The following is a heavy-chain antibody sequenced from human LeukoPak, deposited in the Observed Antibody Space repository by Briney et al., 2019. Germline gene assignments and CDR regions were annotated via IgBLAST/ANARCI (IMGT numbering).Heavy chain of an antibody. CDR3: ARDLVFFTSIAARPNWFDR. Sequence: PGGSLRLSCAASGFTFSSYSMNWVRQAPGKGLEWVSSISSSSSYIYYADSVKGRFTISRDNAKNSLYLQMNSLRAEDTAVYYCARDLVFFTSIAARPNWFDRWGQGTLVTVSS. J-gene: IGHJ5*02. CDR1: GFTFSSYS. D-gene: IGHD6-6*01. CDR2: ISSSSSYI. V-gene: IGHV3-21*01.